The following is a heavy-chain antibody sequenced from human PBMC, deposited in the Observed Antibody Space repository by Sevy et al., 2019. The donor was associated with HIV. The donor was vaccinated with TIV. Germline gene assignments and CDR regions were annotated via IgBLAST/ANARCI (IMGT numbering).Heavy chain of an antibody. J-gene: IGHJ4*02. D-gene: IGHD5-18*01. CDR2: ISSRDYFI. Sequence: GGSLRLSCTASGFTFSDYYMSWIRQAPGKGLEWISYISSRDYFIYYADSVKGRFTISRDKAKNSMFLHMGSLGAEDTALYYCARVRYTYGNFFFDYWGQGTLVTVSS. V-gene: IGHV3-11*01. CDR1: GFTFSDYY. CDR3: ARVRYTYGNFFFDY.